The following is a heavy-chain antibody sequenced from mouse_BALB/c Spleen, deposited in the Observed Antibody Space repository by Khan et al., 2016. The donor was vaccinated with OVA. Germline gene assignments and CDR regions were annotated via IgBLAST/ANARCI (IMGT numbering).Heavy chain of an antibody. CDR3: ARWIGEAWFAY. D-gene: IGHD3-1*01. Sequence: LKQSGAELVKPGASVKLSCTASGFNIKDTYMHWVKQRPEQGLEWIGRIDPANGNTKYDPKFQGKATITADTSSNPAYLQLSSLTSEDTAVYYCARWIGEAWFAYWGQGTLVTVSA. V-gene: IGHV14-3*02. CDR1: GFNIKDTY. CDR2: IDPANGNT. J-gene: IGHJ3*01.